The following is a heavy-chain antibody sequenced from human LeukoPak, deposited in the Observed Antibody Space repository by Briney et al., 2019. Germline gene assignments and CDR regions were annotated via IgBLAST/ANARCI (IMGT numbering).Heavy chain of an antibody. Sequence: KASETLSLTCAVSGDSISSGDYYWSWIRQHPGRGLEWIGYIYHSGSAYYNPSLQSRTTILVDTSQNQFSLTLRSVTAADTAMYYCARVSGASYYFDSWGQGTLVTISS. CDR3: ARVSGASYYFDS. CDR2: IYHSGSA. CDR1: GDSISSGDYY. V-gene: IGHV4-31*11. D-gene: IGHD4/OR15-4a*01. J-gene: IGHJ4*02.